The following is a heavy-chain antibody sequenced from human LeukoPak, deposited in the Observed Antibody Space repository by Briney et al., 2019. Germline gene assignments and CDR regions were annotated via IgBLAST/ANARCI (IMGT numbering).Heavy chain of an antibody. Sequence: ASVKVSCKASGYTFASYEINWVRQATGQGLEWMGWMNPNSGNTGCAQKFQGRVTMTRNTSISTAYMELSSLRSEDTAVYYCARGLALGSYYDFWSGYYGYGMDVWGQGTTGTVSS. J-gene: IGHJ6*02. D-gene: IGHD3-3*01. V-gene: IGHV1-8*01. CDR1: GYTFASYE. CDR2: MNPNSGNT. CDR3: ARGLALGSYYDFWSGYYGYGMDV.